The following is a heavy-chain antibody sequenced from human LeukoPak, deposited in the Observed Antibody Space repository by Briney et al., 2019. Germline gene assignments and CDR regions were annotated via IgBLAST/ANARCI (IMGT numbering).Heavy chain of an antibody. D-gene: IGHD3-22*01. CDR1: GYTFTSYG. Sequence: ASVKVSCKASGYTFTSYGISWVRQAPGQGLDWMGWISAYNGNTNYAQKLQGRVTMTTDTSTSTAYMELRSLRSDDTAVYYCARMYYYDSSGYYYGDYWGQGTLVTVSS. CDR3: ARMYYYDSSGYYYGDY. J-gene: IGHJ4*02. V-gene: IGHV1-18*01. CDR2: ISAYNGNT.